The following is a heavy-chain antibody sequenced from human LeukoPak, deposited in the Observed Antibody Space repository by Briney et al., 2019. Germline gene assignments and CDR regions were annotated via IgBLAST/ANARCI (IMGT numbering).Heavy chain of an antibody. V-gene: IGHV3-13*01. D-gene: IGHD2-21*02. J-gene: IGHJ4*02. CDR3: AKGNKGDPRVYFDS. CDR2: IGTTDNT. Sequence: PGGSLRLSCAASGFPFSLYDMHWVRQPTGKGLEGVSAIGTTDNTYYIKSVKGRFTISRDNFKNTLYLQMNSLRAEDTALYYCAKGNKGDPRVYFDSWGQGTLVTVSS. CDR1: GFPFSLYD.